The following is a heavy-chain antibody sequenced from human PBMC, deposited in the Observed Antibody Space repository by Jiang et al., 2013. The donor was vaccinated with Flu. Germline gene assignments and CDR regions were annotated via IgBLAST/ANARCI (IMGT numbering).Heavy chain of an antibody. J-gene: IGHJ5*02. Sequence: KGLEWIGYVYYMGAPTXTPPSKSRVTISVDTSNNQFSLKLTSVTAADTAVYYCARRSVLYQVHNWFDPWGQGTLVTVSS. CDR2: VYYMGAP. D-gene: IGHD2-2*01. CDR3: ARRSVLYQVHNWFDP. V-gene: IGHV4-59*01.